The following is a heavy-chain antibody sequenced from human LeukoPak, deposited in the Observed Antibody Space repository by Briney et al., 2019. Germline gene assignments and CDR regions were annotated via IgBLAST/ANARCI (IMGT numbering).Heavy chain of an antibody. D-gene: IGHD3-22*01. V-gene: IGHV4-59*08. CDR3: ARVGYYDSSGYYDDY. CDR1: GGSLSYYY. Sequence: PSETLSLTCTVSGGSLSYYYWSWIRQPPGKGLEWIGYIYYSGSTNYNPSLKSRVTISVDTSKNQFSLRLSSVTAADTAVYYCARVGYYDSSGYYDDYWGQGTLVTVSS. CDR2: IYYSGST. J-gene: IGHJ4*02.